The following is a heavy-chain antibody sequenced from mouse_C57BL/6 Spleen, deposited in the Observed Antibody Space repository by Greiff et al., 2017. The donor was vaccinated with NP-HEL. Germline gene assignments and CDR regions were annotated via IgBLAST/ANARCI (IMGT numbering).Heavy chain of an antibody. CDR2: ISSGSSTI. CDR3: ARQIPLFITTGHFDY. V-gene: IGHV5-17*01. CDR1: GFTFSDYG. Sequence: EVKLVESGGGLVKPGGSLKLSCAASGFTFSDYGMHWVRQAPEKGLEWVAYISSGSSTIYYADTVKGRFTISRDNAKNTLFLQMTSLRSEDTAMYYCARQIPLFITTGHFDYWGQGTTLTVSS. J-gene: IGHJ2*01. D-gene: IGHD1-1*01.